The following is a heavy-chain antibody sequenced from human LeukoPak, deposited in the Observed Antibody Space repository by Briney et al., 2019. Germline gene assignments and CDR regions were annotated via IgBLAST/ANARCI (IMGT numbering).Heavy chain of an antibody. D-gene: IGHD2-15*01. J-gene: IGHJ6*03. CDR1: GGSISSYS. CDR3: ARQDLYYYDMDV. Sequence: PSETLSLTCTVSGGSISSYSWSWIRQPAGKGLECIGHISPSGSTNYNPSLKSRVTMSVDTSKNQFSLKLSSVTAADTAVYYGARQDLYYYDMDVWGKGTTVTVSS. V-gene: IGHV4-4*07. CDR2: ISPSGST.